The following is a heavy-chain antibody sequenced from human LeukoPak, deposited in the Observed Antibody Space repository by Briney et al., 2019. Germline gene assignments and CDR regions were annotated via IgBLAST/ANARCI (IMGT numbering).Heavy chain of an antibody. D-gene: IGHD1-14*01. Sequence: PGGSLRLSCAASGFTFSSYWMHWVRQAPGKGLVWVSRINSDGSSTSYADSVKGRFTISRDNAKNTLYLQMNSLRAEDTAVYYCASQIEPYYFDYWGQGTLVTVSS. CDR3: ASQIEPYYFDY. V-gene: IGHV3-74*01. CDR1: GFTFSSYW. CDR2: INSDGSST. J-gene: IGHJ4*02.